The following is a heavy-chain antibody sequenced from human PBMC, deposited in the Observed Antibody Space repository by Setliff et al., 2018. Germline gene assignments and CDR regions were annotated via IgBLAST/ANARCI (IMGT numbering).Heavy chain of an antibody. CDR3: AKDPMRENWFDP. J-gene: IGHJ5*02. CDR2: FSSRNDYI. V-gene: IGHV3-21*04. D-gene: IGHD2-2*01. CDR1: GFTFSSYS. Sequence: GESVKISCAASGFTFSSYSMNWVRQAPGKGLEWVASFSSRNDYIYHADSVKGRFTISRDNDKNSMYLQMNSLRAEDTAVYYCAKDPMRENWFDPWGQGTLVTAPQ.